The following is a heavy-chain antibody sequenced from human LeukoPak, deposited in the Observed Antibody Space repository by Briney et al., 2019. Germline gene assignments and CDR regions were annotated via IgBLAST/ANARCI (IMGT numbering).Heavy chain of an antibody. J-gene: IGHJ4*02. CDR2: IRSKTSGGTT. CDR1: GFTFGDYA. CDR3: TGDSPPIN. V-gene: IGHV3-49*04. Sequence: GRSLGLSCTASGFTFGDYAVTWVRQAPGKGLEWVGFIRSKTSGGTTEYAASVKGRFTISRDDSRNIAYLQMNSLKIEDTAVYFCTGDSPPINWGQGTLVTVSS.